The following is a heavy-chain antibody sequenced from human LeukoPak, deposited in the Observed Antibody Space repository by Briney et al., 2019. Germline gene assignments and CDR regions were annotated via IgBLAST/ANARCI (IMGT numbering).Heavy chain of an antibody. CDR3: ARVSYGDYGYFDY. J-gene: IGHJ4*02. CDR1: GFTFSNYW. CDR2: IKRDGSEK. V-gene: IGHV3-7*01. Sequence: GGSLRLSCAASGFTFSNYWMTWVRQAPGKGLEWVADIKRDGSEKYYVDSVKGRFSISRDNAKNSLYLQMNSLRAEDTAVYYCARVSYGDYGYFDYWGQGTLVTVSS. D-gene: IGHD4-17*01.